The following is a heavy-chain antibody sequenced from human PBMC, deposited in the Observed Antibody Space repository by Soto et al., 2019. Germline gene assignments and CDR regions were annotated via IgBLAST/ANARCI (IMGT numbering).Heavy chain of an antibody. Sequence: ASVKVSCKASGFTFTSSAVQCVRQARGQRLEWIGWIVVGSVNTNYAQKFQERVTITRDMSTSTAYMELSSLRSEVTAVYYCAAVDYSDSSGYYHPWGQGTLVTVSS. J-gene: IGHJ5*02. D-gene: IGHD3-22*01. CDR3: AAVDYSDSSGYYHP. CDR2: IVVGSVNT. CDR1: GFTFTSSA. V-gene: IGHV1-58*01.